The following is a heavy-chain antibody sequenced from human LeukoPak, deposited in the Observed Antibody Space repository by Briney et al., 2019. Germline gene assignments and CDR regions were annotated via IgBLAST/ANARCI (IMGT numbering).Heavy chain of an antibody. V-gene: IGHV3-23*01. CDR3: AKDGVPATAPSDY. D-gene: IGHD2-2*01. Sequence: AGSLRLSCAASGFTFSSYAMSWVRQAPGKGLEWVSAISGSGGSTYYADSVKGRFTISRDNSKNTLYLQMNSLRAEDTAVYYCAKDGVPATAPSDYWGQGTLVTVSS. CDR2: ISGSGGST. CDR1: GFTFSSYA. J-gene: IGHJ4*02.